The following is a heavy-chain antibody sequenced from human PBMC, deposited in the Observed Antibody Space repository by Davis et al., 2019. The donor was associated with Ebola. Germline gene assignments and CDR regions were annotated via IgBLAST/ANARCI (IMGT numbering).Heavy chain of an antibody. CDR1: GYSFPSYY. D-gene: IGHD5-18*01. Sequence: SVHVSCKASGYSFPSYYMHWVGQAPGQGREWMGIINSSGGTTSYAQKFQGRVSMTRDTSTSTVYMDLSGLRPEDTAVYFCARADSPLVGLALDIWGQGTMVTVSS. CDR3: ARADSPLVGLALDI. CDR2: INSSGGTT. V-gene: IGHV1-46*01. J-gene: IGHJ3*02.